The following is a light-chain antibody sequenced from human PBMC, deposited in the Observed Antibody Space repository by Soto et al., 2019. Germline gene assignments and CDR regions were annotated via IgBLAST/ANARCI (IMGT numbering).Light chain of an antibody. J-gene: IGLJ3*02. CDR2: EVT. V-gene: IGLV2-14*01. Sequence: QSALTQPASVSGSPGQSITISCTGTSSDIGADDFVSWYQHHPDKTPKLIIFEVTYRPTGISHRFSASKSGNTASLTISGLEAEDEAFYYCSSYTSSYTWVFGGGTKLTVL. CDR1: SSDIGADDF. CDR3: SSYTSSYTWV.